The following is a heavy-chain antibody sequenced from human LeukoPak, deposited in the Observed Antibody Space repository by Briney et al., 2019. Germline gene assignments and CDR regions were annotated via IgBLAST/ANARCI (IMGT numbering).Heavy chain of an antibody. J-gene: IGHJ4*02. CDR2: ISAYNGNT. V-gene: IGHV1-18*01. D-gene: IGHD5-18*01. Sequence: ASVKVSCKASGYTFTSYGISWVRQAPGQGLEWMGWISAYNGNTNYAQKLQGRVTMTTDISTSTAYMELRSLRSDDTAVYYCARDQGSSNTAIIDYWGQGTLVTVSS. CDR3: ARDQGSSNTAIIDY. CDR1: GYTFTSYG.